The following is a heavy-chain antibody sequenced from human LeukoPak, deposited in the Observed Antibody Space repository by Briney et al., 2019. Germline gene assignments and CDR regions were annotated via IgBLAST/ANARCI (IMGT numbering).Heavy chain of an antibody. CDR2: IYHSGRT. CDR1: GGSISSSNW. CDR3: ARLPTVTFFDY. V-gene: IGHV4-4*02. D-gene: IGHD4-17*01. J-gene: IGHJ4*02. Sequence: SETLSLTCTVSGGSISSSNWWSWVRQPPGKGLEWIGEIYHSGRTNYNPSLKSRVTISVDKSKNQFSLRLSSVTAADTAVYYCARLPTVTFFDYWGQGTLVTVSS.